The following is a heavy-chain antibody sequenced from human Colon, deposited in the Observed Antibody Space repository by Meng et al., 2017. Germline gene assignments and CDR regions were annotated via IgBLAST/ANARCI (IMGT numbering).Heavy chain of an antibody. D-gene: IGHD6-19*01. J-gene: IGHJ5*02. Sequence: QPQLQESGPGLVKPSEALSLTCSVSGGSISTSGYYWGWIRQPPGKGLGWIGRIGHSGFTYYTPSLKSRVTVSIDTSRNQFSLWLTSVTAADTAVYYCVRSSGWVKTGFDPWGQGTLVTVSS. CDR3: VRSSGWVKTGFDP. CDR1: GGSISTSGYY. V-gene: IGHV4-39*01. CDR2: IGHSGFT.